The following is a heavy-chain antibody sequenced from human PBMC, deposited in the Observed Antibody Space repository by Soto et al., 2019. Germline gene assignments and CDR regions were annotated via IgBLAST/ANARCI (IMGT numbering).Heavy chain of an antibody. V-gene: IGHV3-23*01. J-gene: IGHJ4*02. CDR2: ISGSGGST. CDR1: GFTFSSYA. D-gene: IGHD5-12*01. CDR3: AKVWPLYSCVREAAHPSDH. Sequence: GGSLRLSCAASGFTFSSYAMSWVRQAPGKGLEWVSAISGSGGSTYYADSVKGRFTISRDNSKNTLYLQMNSLRAEDTAVYYCAKVWPLYSCVREAAHPSDHWGQGRLVT.